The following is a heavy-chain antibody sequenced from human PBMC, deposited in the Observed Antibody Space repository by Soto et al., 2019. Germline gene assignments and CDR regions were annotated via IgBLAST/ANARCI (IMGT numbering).Heavy chain of an antibody. CDR2: ISPAGSST. CDR3: SRGNTGHGNFDP. V-gene: IGHV3-74*01. Sequence: GGSLRLSCAASGFTVSSYWTHWVRQAPGKGLVWVSRISPAGSSTYYADSVRGRFTISKDTAKNKVYLQINSLGGEDGAVFYCSRGNTGHGNFDPWGQGTLVTVSS. D-gene: IGHD1-7*01. J-gene: IGHJ5*02. CDR1: GFTVSSYW.